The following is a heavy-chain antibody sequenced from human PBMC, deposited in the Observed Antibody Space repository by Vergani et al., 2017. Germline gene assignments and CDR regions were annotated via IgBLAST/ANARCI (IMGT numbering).Heavy chain of an antibody. CDR2: INPKSGVT. V-gene: IGHV1-2*02. CDR3: ARDHFGSGSYMAWFDP. CDR1: GYSFIDYY. Sequence: QVHLVQSGVEVKKPGASVKISCRASGYSFIDYYIHWIRPAPGQGLEWMGWINPKSGVTNYAQKFQGRVTMTRDTSIATVYMELTNLRSTDTATFYCARDHFGSGSYMAWFDPWGQGSPVIVSS. J-gene: IGHJ5*02. D-gene: IGHD1-26*01.